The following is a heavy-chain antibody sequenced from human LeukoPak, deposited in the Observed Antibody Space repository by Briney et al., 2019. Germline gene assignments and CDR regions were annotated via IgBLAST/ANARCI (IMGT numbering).Heavy chain of an antibody. CDR1: GFTSSSYA. J-gene: IGHJ4*02. V-gene: IGHV3-23*01. CDR2: ISGGGGTT. CDR3: AKDREELSSGYDLEDFDY. D-gene: IGHD5-12*01. Sequence: SGGSLRLSCAASGFTSSSYAMNWVRQAPGKGLEWVSAISGGGGTTYYADSVKGRFTISRDNSKNTLFLQMNSLRAEDTAVYYCAKDREELSSGYDLEDFDYWGQGTLVTVSS.